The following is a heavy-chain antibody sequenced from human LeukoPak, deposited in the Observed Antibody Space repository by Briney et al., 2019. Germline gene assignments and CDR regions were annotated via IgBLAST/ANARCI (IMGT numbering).Heavy chain of an antibody. CDR3: ANLGPYYYDSSGYYYGDY. D-gene: IGHD3-22*01. CDR1: GFTFNRFY. CDR2: ISSNGATT. J-gene: IGHJ4*02. V-gene: IGHV3-64*04. Sequence: GGSLRLSCSASGFTFNRFYLHWVRQAPGKGLEFVSHISSNGATTYYADSVKGRFTISGDNSKNTLYLQMNSLRAEDTAVYYCANLGPYYYDSSGYYYGDYWGQGTLVTVSS.